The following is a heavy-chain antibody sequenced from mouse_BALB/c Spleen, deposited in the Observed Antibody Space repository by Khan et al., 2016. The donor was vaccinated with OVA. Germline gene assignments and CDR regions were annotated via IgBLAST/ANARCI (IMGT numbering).Heavy chain of an antibody. D-gene: IGHD1-3*01. CDR1: GFSLTSYG. J-gene: IGHJ2*01. CDR2: IWAGGST. CDR3: ARLEDI. Sequence: QMQLEESGPGLVAPSQSLSITCTVSGFSLTSYGVHWVRQPPGKGLEWLGVIWAGGSTNYNSALMSRLSISRDNSKSQVFLKMNSLQTDETAMYYCARLEDIWGQGTTLTVSS. V-gene: IGHV2-9*02.